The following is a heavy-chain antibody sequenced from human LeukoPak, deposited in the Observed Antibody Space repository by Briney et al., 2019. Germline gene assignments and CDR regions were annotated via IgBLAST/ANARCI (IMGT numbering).Heavy chain of an antibody. V-gene: IGHV1-24*01. Sequence: ASVKVSCKVSGYTLTELSMHWERQAPGKGLEWMGGLDPEDGETIYAQKFQGRVTMTEDTSTDTAYMELSSLRSEDTAVYYCATDVYCSSTSCMDVWGKGTTVTVSS. CDR3: ATDVYCSSTSCMDV. D-gene: IGHD2-2*01. CDR2: LDPEDGET. CDR1: GYTLTELS. J-gene: IGHJ6*04.